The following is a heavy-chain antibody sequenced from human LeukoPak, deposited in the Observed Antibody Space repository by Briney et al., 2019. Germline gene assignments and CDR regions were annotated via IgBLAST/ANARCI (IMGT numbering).Heavy chain of an antibody. J-gene: IGHJ5*02. D-gene: IGHD2-15*01. Sequence: SVKVSCKASGGTFSSYAISWVRQAPGQGLEWMGRIIPILGIANYAQKFQGRVTITADKSTSTAYMELSSLRSEDTAVYYCARDLTYDCSGGSCYGSFWFDPWGQGTLVTVSS. CDR2: IIPILGIA. CDR3: ARDLTYDCSGGSCYGSFWFDP. V-gene: IGHV1-69*04. CDR1: GGTFSSYA.